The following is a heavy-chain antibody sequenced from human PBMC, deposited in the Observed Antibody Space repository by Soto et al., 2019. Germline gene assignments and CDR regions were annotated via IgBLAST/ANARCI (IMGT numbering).Heavy chain of an antibody. Sequence: SGPTLVNPTQTLTLSFTFSGFSLSTSGMCVSWIRQPPGKALEWLARIDWDDDEYYSTSLRTRLTISKDTSKNLVVLTMTNMDPTDTATYYCARTLGSSTLDYWGQGTLVTVSS. D-gene: IGHD6-13*01. J-gene: IGHJ4*02. V-gene: IGHV2-70*11. CDR3: ARTLGSSTLDY. CDR1: GFSLSTSGMC. CDR2: IDWDDDE.